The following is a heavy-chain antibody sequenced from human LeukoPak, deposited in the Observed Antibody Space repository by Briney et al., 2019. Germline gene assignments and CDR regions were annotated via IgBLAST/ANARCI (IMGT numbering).Heavy chain of an antibody. CDR2: IRYDGSNK. CDR1: GFTFSSYG. Sequence: PGGSLRLSCAASGFTFSSYGMHWVRQAPGKGLEWVAFIRYDGSNKYYADSVKGRFTISRDNSKNTLYLQMNSLRAEDTAVYYCAKDRLGSCSSPRNFDYWGQGTLVTVSS. J-gene: IGHJ4*02. D-gene: IGHD6-6*01. CDR3: AKDRLGSCSSPRNFDY. V-gene: IGHV3-30*02.